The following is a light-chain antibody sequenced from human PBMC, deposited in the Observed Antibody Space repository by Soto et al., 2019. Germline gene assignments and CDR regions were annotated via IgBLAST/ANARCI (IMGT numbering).Light chain of an antibody. Sequence: AIQLTQSPSSLSASVGDRVTITCRASQGINSWLAWFQQKPGKAPKLLIYEASNLQTGVPSMFSGRAYGTESPPTISRQPPDDAATYYHQQYSDHWTFGQGTKVDIK. J-gene: IGKJ1*01. CDR3: QQYSDHWT. CDR1: QGINSW. CDR2: EAS. V-gene: IGKV1D-13*01.